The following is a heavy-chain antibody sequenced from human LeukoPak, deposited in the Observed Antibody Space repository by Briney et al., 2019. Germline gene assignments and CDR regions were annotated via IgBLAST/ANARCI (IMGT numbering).Heavy chain of an antibody. Sequence: GGSLRLSCAASGFTFSTYYMTWVRQAPGEGLELVANIKNDGSAAFYVNSVKGRFTISRDDSKNTMYLQMDSLKTEDTAIYYCLTLSGVWTGRPVPWGQGTLVTVSS. V-gene: IGHV3-7*03. D-gene: IGHD3/OR15-3a*01. CDR3: LTLSGVWTGRPVP. CDR1: GFTFSTYY. CDR2: IKNDGSAA. J-gene: IGHJ5*02.